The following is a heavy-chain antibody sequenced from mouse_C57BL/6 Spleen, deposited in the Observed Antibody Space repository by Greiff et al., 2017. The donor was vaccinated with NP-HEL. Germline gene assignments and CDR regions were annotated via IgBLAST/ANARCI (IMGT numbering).Heavy chain of an antibody. CDR3: AGRLLRGAMDY. CDR2: ISYDGSN. J-gene: IGHJ4*01. V-gene: IGHV3-6*01. CDR1: GYSITSGYY. Sequence: EVKLMESGPGLVKPSQSLSLTCSVTGYSITSGYYWNWIRQFPGNKLEWMGYISYDGSNNYNPSLKNRISITRDTSKNQFFLKLNSVTTEDTATYYCAGRLLRGAMDYWGQGTSVTVSS. D-gene: IGHD1-1*01.